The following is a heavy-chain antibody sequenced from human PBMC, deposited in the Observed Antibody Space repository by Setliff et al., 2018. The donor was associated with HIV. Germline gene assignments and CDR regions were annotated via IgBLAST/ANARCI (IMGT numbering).Heavy chain of an antibody. V-gene: IGHV4-30-4*08. CDR2: IYNSGLT. Sequence: PSETLSLTCTVSGVSMDSGDYSWGWVRQSPGKGLAWIGYIYNSGLTYYSPSLKSRFTISLDLPGNRCSLKLTSVTAADTAVYYCASRDTSRYFDDYWGQGTLVTVSS. J-gene: IGHJ4*02. CDR1: GVSMDSGDYS. D-gene: IGHD3-22*01. CDR3: ASRDTSRYFDDY.